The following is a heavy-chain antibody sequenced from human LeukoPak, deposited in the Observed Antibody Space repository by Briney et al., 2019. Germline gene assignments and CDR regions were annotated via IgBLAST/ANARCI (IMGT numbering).Heavy chain of an antibody. D-gene: IGHD2-21*01. V-gene: IGHV5-51*01. CDR3: ATSAYCGGDCYSEYFQH. CDR2: IYPGDSDT. Sequence: GESLKISCKGSGYSFTSYWIGWVRQMPGKGLGWMGIIYPGDSDTRYSPSFQGQVTISADKSISTAYLQWSSLKASDTAMYYCATSAYCGGDCYSEYFQHWGQGTLVTVSS. J-gene: IGHJ1*01. CDR1: GYSFTSYW.